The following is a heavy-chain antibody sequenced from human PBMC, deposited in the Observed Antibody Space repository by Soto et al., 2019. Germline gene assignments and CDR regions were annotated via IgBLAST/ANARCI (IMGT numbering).Heavy chain of an antibody. Sequence: SVKFSCKATGGTFSSYPISWVRQAPGQGLEWMGGIIPIFGTANYAQKFQGRVTITADESTSTAYMELSSLRSEDTAVYYCARGNRDWYSSSIEGDWFDPWGQGTLVTVS. CDR3: ARGNRDWYSSSIEGDWFDP. V-gene: IGHV1-69*13. J-gene: IGHJ5*02. CDR2: IIPIFGTA. D-gene: IGHD6-6*01. CDR1: GGTFSSYP.